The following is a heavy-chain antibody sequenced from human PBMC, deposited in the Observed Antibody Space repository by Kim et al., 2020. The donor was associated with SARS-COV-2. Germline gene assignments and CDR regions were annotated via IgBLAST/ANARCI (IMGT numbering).Heavy chain of an antibody. CDR3: ARDLQLERLWPTYYYYYYGMDV. J-gene: IGHJ6*02. V-gene: IGHV1-18*01. CDR1: GYTFTSYG. CDR2: ISAYNGNT. Sequence: ASVKVSCKASGYTFTSYGISWVRQAPGQGLEWMGWISAYNGNTNYAQKLQGRVTMTTDTSTSTAYMELRSLRSDDTAVYYCARDLQLERLWPTYYYYYYGMDVWGQGTTVTVSS. D-gene: IGHD1-1*01.